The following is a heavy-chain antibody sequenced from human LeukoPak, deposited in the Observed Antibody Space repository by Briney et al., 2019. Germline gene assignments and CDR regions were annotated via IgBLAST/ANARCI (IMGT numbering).Heavy chain of an antibody. CDR3: ARGVVVNGYFDY. CDR2: ISSSSSYI. J-gene: IGHJ4*02. D-gene: IGHD2-15*01. V-gene: IGHV3-21*01. Sequence: KSGGSLRLSCAASGFTFSSYNMNWVRQAPGKGLEWVSSISSSSSYIYYADSVKGRFTISRDNAKNSLYLQMNSLRAEDTTVYYCARGVVVNGYFDYWGQGTLVTVSS. CDR1: GFTFSSYN.